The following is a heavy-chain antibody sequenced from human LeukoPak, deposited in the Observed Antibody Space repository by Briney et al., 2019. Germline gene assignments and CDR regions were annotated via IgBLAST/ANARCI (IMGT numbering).Heavy chain of an antibody. CDR3: ARVLVGDQGYNWFDP. D-gene: IGHD2-21*01. CDR2: IYHSGST. CDR1: GGSISSSNW. J-gene: IGHJ5*02. Sequence: PSETLSLTCAVSGGSISSSNWWSWVRQPPGKGLEWIGEIYHSGSTNYNSSLKSRVTISVDTSKNQFSLKLSSVTAADTAVYYCARVLVGDQGYNWFDPWGQGTLVTVSS. V-gene: IGHV4-4*02.